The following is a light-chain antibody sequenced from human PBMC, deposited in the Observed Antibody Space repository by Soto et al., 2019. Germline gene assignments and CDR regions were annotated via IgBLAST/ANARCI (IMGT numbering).Light chain of an antibody. CDR1: QNINWY. V-gene: IGKV1-39*01. Sequence: DIQMTQSPPSLSASVGDKVTITCRASQNINWYLSWYQQWPGKAPKLLIYAASTLESGVPTRFSGGASGTDFNFTIAGMQPEDFATFYCPQSYSAPLTFGGGTQVEIK. CDR3: PQSYSAPLT. J-gene: IGKJ4*01. CDR2: AAS.